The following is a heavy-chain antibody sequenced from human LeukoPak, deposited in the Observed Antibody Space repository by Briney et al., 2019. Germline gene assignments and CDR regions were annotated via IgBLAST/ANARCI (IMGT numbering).Heavy chain of an antibody. CDR3: AKDLSRQQLVLGY. J-gene: IGHJ4*02. Sequence: GGSLRLSCAASGFTFSSYAMSWVRQAPGKGLEWVSAISGSGGSTYYADSVKGRFTISRDNSKNTLYLQMSSLRAEDTAVYYCAKDLSRQQLVLGYWGQGTLVTVSS. CDR1: GFTFSSYA. D-gene: IGHD6-13*01. V-gene: IGHV3-23*01. CDR2: ISGSGGST.